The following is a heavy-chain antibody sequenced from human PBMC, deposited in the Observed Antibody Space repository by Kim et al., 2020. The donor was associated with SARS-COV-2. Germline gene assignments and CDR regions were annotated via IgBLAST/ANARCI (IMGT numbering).Heavy chain of an antibody. Sequence: FQCRVTITADESTSTAYMELSSLRSEDTAVYYCARDGDSGYDWGSWYFDLWGRGTLVTVSS. D-gene: IGHD5-12*01. V-gene: IGHV1-69*01. J-gene: IGHJ2*01. CDR3: ARDGDSGYDWGSWYFDL.